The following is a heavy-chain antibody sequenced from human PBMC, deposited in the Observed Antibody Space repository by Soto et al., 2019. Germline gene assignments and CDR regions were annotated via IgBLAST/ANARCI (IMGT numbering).Heavy chain of an antibody. CDR3: VGWAGRGSGSRLFDC. J-gene: IGHJ4*02. CDR2: ISSNGGST. D-gene: IGHD3-10*01. Sequence: PGGSLRLSCSASGFTFSSYAMHWVRQAPGKGLEYVSAISSNGGSTYYAGSVKGRFTISRDNSKNTLYLQMSSLRAEDTAVYYCVGWAGRGSGSRLFDCWGQGTLVTVSS. V-gene: IGHV3-64D*06. CDR1: GFTFSSYA.